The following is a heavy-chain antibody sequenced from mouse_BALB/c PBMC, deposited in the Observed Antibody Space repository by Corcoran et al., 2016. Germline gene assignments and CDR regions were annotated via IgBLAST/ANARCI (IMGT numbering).Heavy chain of an antibody. CDR1: GYTFTSYV. V-gene: IGHV1S136*01. Sequence: EVQLQQSGPELVKPGASVKMSCKASGYTFTSYVMHWVKQKPGQGLEWIGYINPYNDGTKYNEKFKGKATLTSDKSSSTAYMELSSLTSEDSAVYYCARGYYYYDEEVYAMDYWGQGTSVTVSS. J-gene: IGHJ4*01. CDR2: INPYNDGT. CDR3: ARGYYYYDEEVYAMDY. D-gene: IGHD2-4*01.